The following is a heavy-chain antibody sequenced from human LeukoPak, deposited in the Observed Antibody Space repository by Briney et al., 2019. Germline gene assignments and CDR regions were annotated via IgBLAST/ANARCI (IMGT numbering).Heavy chain of an antibody. CDR3: AREKGSTYYDFWSGYGWFDP. CDR1: GYTFTSYY. CDR2: INPSGGST. Sequence: ASVKVSCKASGYTFTSYYMHWVRQAPGQGLEWMGIINPSGGSTGYAQKFQGRVTMTRDTSTSTVYMELRSLRSDDTAVYYCAREKGSTYYDFWSGYGWFDPWGQGTLVTVSS. J-gene: IGHJ5*02. D-gene: IGHD3-3*01. V-gene: IGHV1-46*01.